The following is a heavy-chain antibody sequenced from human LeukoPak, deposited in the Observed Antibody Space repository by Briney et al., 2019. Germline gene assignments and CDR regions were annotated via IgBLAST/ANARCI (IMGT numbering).Heavy chain of an antibody. V-gene: IGHV1-2*02. J-gene: IGHJ1*01. CDR2: INPSSGNT. Sequence: ASVTVSFKASGYTFTGYYMHWVRQAPGQGLEWMGWINPSSGNTNYVQKFQGRVTMTRDTSITTAYMELRRLRSDDTAVYYCARGRPGRDRYDYESSGYRREYFQHWGQGTLVTVSS. CDR3: ARGRPGRDRYDYESSGYRREYFQH. D-gene: IGHD3-22*01. CDR1: GYTFTGYY.